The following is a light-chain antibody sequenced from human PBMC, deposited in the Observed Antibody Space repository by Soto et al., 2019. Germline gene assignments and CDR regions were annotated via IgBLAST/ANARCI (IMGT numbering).Light chain of an antibody. V-gene: IGLV2-14*01. CDR2: EVS. CDR1: SSDVGYYNY. CDR3: SSYISVSSPVV. Sequence: QSALTQPASLSGSPGQSITISCTGTSSDVGYYNYVSWYQQHPGKAPKVIIYEVSNRPSGVSYRFSGSKSGNTASLTISGLQAEDEADYYCSSYISVSSPVVFGGGTKLIVL. J-gene: IGLJ2*01.